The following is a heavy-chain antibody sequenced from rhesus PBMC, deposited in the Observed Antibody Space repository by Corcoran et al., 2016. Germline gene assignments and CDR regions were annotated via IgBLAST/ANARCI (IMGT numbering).Heavy chain of an antibody. J-gene: IGHJ4*01. D-gene: IGHD6-25*01. V-gene: IGHV4-99*01. CDR3: ARQSGNWKGLDY. Sequence: QVQLQESGPGLVKPSETLSLTCAVSGGSISSGYYWGRIRQPPGKGLGFIGYVSGSSEHPSYNPPLQRRVTISRDTSKNQFFLKLTSVTTADTAVYYCARQSGNWKGLDYWGQGVLVTVSS. CDR2: VSGSSEHP. CDR1: GGSISSGYY.